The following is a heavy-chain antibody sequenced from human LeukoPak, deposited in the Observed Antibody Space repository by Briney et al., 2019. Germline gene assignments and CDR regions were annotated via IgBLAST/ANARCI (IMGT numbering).Heavy chain of an antibody. Sequence: GGSLRLSXAASGFIFSNYWMSWVRQAPGKGLEWVASIKQDGSEKYYMDFVKGRFTISKDNAKDSLYLQINSLRAEDTAVYYCAREDHSKYEYWGQRTPVTVSS. CDR1: GFIFSNYW. D-gene: IGHD4-11*01. J-gene: IGHJ4*02. CDR2: IKQDGSEK. CDR3: AREDHSKYEY. V-gene: IGHV3-7*01.